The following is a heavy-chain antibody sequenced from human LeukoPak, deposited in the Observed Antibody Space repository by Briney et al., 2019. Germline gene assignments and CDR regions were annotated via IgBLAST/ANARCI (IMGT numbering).Heavy chain of an antibody. CDR1: GDSFSSVSYY. V-gene: IGHV4-61*02. J-gene: IGHJ5*02. D-gene: IGHD1-26*01. CDR3: ARGSLLNWFDP. CDR2: IYATGST. Sequence: PSETLSLTCTVSGDSFSSVSYYWSWIRQPAGKGLEWIGRIYATGSTNYNPSLKSRVTISVDTSKNQFSLKLSSVTAADTAVYYCARGSLLNWFDPWGQGTLVTVSS.